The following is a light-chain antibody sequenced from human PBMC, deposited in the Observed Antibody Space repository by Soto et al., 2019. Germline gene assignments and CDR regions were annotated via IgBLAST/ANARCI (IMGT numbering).Light chain of an antibody. Sequence: EIVLTQSPGTLSLSPGERATLSCRASQSVSSSYLAWYQQKPGQATRLLIYGASTRATGIPDRFSGSGSGTDFTLTISRLEPEDFAVYYCQQYGSSPQVTFGGGTKVEIK. V-gene: IGKV3-20*01. CDR1: QSVSSSY. CDR3: QQYGSSPQVT. CDR2: GAS. J-gene: IGKJ4*01.